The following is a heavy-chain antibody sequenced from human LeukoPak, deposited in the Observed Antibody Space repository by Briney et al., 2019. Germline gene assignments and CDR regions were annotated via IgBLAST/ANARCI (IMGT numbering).Heavy chain of an antibody. J-gene: IGHJ6*02. CDR3: ARRQIYSSGFYYYYYGTDV. CDR1: GGSISSSNW. D-gene: IGHD6-19*01. V-gene: IGHV4-4*02. Sequence: SETLSLTCAVSGGSISSSNWWSWVRQPPGKGLEWIGEIYHSGSTNYNPSLKSRVTISVDTSKNQFSLKLSSVTAADTAVYYCARRQIYSSGFYYYYYGTDVWGQGTTVTVSS. CDR2: IYHSGST.